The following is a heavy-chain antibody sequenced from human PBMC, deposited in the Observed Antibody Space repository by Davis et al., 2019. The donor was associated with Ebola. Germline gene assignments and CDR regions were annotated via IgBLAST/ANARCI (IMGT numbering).Heavy chain of an antibody. CDR2: ISGSGGST. CDR3: AKTQELHFDY. CDR1: GFTFSSYA. Sequence: GESLKISCAASGFTFSSYAMSWVRQAPGKGLEWVSAISGSGGSTYYADSVKGRFTISRDNSKNTLYLQMNSLRAEDTAVYYCAKTQELHFDYWGQGTLVTVSS. D-gene: IGHD1-26*01. J-gene: IGHJ4*02. V-gene: IGHV3-23*01.